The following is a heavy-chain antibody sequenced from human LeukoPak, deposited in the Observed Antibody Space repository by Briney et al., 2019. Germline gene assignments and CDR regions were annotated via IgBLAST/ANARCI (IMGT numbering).Heavy chain of an antibody. J-gene: IGHJ4*02. CDR3: ARVGDSSGYEYYFDY. Sequence: PSETLSLTCTVSGGSISSSYWSWIRQPAGKGLEWIGRIYTSGSTNYNPSLKSLVTMSVDISTNQFSLKLSSVNAADTAVYYCARVGDSSGYEYYFDYWGQGTLVTVSS. V-gene: IGHV4-4*07. CDR2: IYTSGST. D-gene: IGHD3-22*01. CDR1: GGSISSSY.